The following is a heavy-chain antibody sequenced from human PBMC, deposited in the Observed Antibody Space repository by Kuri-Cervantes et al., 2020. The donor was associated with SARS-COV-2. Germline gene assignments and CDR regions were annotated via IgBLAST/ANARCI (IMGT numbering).Heavy chain of an antibody. CDR1: GATFSTYG. J-gene: IGHJ4*02. Sequence: KISCKASGATFSTYGFSWVRQAPGQGLEWMGGIIPFFGTPNYAQKFEGRVTITADESTSTAYMELSSLRSGDTAVYYCAITYYDLLSGYYQDKWGQGTLVTVSS. CDR3: AITYYDLLSGYYQDK. D-gene: IGHD3-3*01. CDR2: IIPFFGTP. V-gene: IGHV1-69*01.